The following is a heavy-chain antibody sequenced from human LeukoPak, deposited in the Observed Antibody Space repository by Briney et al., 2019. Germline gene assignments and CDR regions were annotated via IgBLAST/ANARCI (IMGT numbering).Heavy chain of an antibody. V-gene: IGHV3-64*01. CDR2: ISSDGGYT. CDR3: ARDRGTYPYFFDS. CDR1: GFTFSSYA. J-gene: IGHJ4*02. D-gene: IGHD1-26*01. Sequence: PGGSLRLSCAASGFTFSSYAMHWVRQAPGKGLQYVSAISSDGGYTYYANSVKGRFTISRDNSKNTLYLQMGSLRPEDMAVYYCARDRGTYPYFFDSWGQGTLVTVSS.